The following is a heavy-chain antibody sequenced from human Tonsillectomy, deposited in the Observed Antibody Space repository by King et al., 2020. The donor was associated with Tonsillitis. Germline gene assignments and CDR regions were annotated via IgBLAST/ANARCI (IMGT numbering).Heavy chain of an antibody. CDR1: GFTFSNYA. J-gene: IGHJ4*02. CDR2: VSGRGSTT. D-gene: IGHD4-23*01. Sequence: VQLVESGGGLVQPGGSLRISCEASGFTFSNYAMAWVRQAPGKGLEWVSVVSGRGSTTFYADSVKGRLTISRDNSKNTLFLQMNSLRAEDTAVYYWAKTGTTMATEFDYWGQGTLVTVSS. CDR3: AKTGTTMATEFDY. V-gene: IGHV3-23*04.